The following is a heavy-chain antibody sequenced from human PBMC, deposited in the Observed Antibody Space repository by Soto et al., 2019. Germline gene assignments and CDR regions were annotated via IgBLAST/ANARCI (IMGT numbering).Heavy chain of an antibody. CDR1: GNTFNSYG. CDR2: ISTYNGNT. J-gene: IGHJ4*02. Sequence: QVQLVQSGAEVKRPGASLRVSFKASGNTFNSYGITWVHQPPGHGLEWLGWISTYNGNTNYAKKLQGRVTITTDTSTSTAYMELRSLRSDDTAVYYCARDKGRDGYNSHDYWGQGTLVTVSS. V-gene: IGHV1-18*01. CDR3: ARDKGRDGYNSHDY. D-gene: IGHD5-12*01.